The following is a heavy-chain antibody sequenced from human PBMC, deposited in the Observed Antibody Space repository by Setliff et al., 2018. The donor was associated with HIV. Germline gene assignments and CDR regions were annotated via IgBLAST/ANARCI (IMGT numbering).Heavy chain of an antibody. J-gene: IGHJ4*02. V-gene: IGHV3-53*01. Sequence: GGSLRLSCAASGFTVSSNYMSWVRQAPGKGLEWVSVIYSGGSTYYADSVKGRFTISRDNSKNTLYLQMNSLRAEDTAVYYCAREPRRRILEWLPDYWGQGTLVTAPQ. CDR1: GFTVSSNY. CDR3: AREPRRRILEWLPDY. CDR2: IYSGGST. D-gene: IGHD3-3*01.